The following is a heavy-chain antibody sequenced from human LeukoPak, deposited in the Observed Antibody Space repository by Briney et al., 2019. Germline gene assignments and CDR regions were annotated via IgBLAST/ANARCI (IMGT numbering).Heavy chain of an antibody. CDR1: GFTFSSYG. J-gene: IGHJ6*03. CDR3: AKDSFSYYYYYMDV. Sequence: PGGSLRLSYAASGFTFSSYGMHWVRQAPGKGLEWVAFIRYDGSNKYYADSVKGRFTISRDNSKNTLYLQMNSLRAEDTAVYYCAKDSFSYYYYYMDVWGKGTTVTVSS. CDR2: IRYDGSNK. V-gene: IGHV3-30*02.